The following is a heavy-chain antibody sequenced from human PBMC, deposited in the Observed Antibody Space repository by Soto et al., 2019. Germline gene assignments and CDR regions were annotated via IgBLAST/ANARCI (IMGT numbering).Heavy chain of an antibody. V-gene: IGHV4-4*02. CDR1: GGSISSSNW. Sequence: PSETLSLTCAVSGGSISSSNWWSWVRQPPGKGLEWIGEIYHSGSTNYNPSLKSRVTISVDKSKNQFSLKLSSVTAADTAVYYCARSSTQAAAAGTQGDYWGQGTLVTVSS. D-gene: IGHD6-13*01. J-gene: IGHJ4*02. CDR2: IYHSGST. CDR3: ARSSTQAAAAGTQGDY.